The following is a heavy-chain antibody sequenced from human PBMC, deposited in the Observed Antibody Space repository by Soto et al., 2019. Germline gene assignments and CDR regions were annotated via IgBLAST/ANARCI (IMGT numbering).Heavy chain of an antibody. V-gene: IGHV1-2*04. CDR3: ARATIPAAIYDC. D-gene: IGHD2-2*01. Sequence: ASVKVSCKASGYTFTGYYMHWVRQAPGQGLEWMGWINPNSGGTNYAQKFQGWVTMTRDTSISTAYMELSRLRSDDTAVYYCARATIPAAIYDCWDQGTLVTVCS. CDR1: GYTFTGYY. J-gene: IGHJ4*02. CDR2: INPNSGGT.